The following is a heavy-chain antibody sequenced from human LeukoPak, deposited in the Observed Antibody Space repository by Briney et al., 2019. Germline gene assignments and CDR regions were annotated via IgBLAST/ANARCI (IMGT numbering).Heavy chain of an antibody. CDR2: IKQDGSEK. V-gene: IGHV3-7*01. Sequence: GGSLRLSCAASGFTFSSYWMSWVRQAPGKGPEGVANIKQDGSEKYYVDSVKGRFTISRDNAKNSLYLQMNSLRAEDTAVYYGAIQQWLASPIDYWGQGTLVTVSS. CDR1: GFTFSSYW. D-gene: IGHD6-19*01. CDR3: AIQQWLASPIDY. J-gene: IGHJ4*02.